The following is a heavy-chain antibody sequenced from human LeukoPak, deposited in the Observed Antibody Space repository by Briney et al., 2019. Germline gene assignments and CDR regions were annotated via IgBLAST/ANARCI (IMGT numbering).Heavy chain of an antibody. Sequence: SGTLSLTCTVSGGSISSHYWSWIRQPPGKGLEWIGYIYYSGSTNYNPSLKSRVTISVDTSKNQFSLKLSSVTAADTAVYYCAREGIAASFDYWGQGTLVTVSS. CDR2: IYYSGST. CDR1: GGSISSHY. V-gene: IGHV4-59*11. J-gene: IGHJ4*02. D-gene: IGHD6-6*01. CDR3: AREGIAASFDY.